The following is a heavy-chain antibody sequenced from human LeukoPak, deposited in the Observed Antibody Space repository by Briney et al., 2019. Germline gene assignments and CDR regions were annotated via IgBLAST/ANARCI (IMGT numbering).Heavy chain of an antibody. CDR2: ISYDGSNK. Sequence: PGRSLRLSCAASGFTFSSYAMHWVRQAPGKGREWVAVISYDGSNKYYADSVKGRFTISRDNSKNTLYLQMNSLRAEDTAVYYCARGLRLGELSLSYYFDYWGQGTLVTVSS. V-gene: IGHV3-30*01. CDR1: GFTFSSYA. D-gene: IGHD3-16*02. CDR3: ARGLRLGELSLSYYFDY. J-gene: IGHJ4*02.